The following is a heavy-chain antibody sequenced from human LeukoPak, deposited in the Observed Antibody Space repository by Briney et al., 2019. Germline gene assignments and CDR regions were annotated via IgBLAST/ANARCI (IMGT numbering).Heavy chain of an antibody. CDR2: SGST. V-gene: IGHV4-59*01. J-gene: IGHJ6*03. CDR1: GGSISSYY. Sequence: SETLSLTCTVSGGSISSYYWSWIRQPPGKGLEWIGYSGSTNYNPSLKSRVTISVDTSKNQFSLKLSSVTAADTAVYYCARGLRGYYYYYMDVWGKGTTVTVSS. CDR3: ARGLRGYYYYYMDV.